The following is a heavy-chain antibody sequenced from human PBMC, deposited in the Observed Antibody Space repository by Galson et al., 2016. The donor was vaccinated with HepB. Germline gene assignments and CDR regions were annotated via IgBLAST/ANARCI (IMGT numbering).Heavy chain of an antibody. CDR1: GFTFSSYH. D-gene: IGHD3-16*01. Sequence: SLRLSCAASGFTFSSYHINWVRQAPGKGLEWVSAISSSGDNTYYADSVKGRFTISRDNSKNTLYLHMNSLRAEDTAVYYCASQGALWAGGFDYWGQGTLVTVAS. J-gene: IGHJ4*02. CDR2: ISSSGDNT. CDR3: ASQGALWAGGFDY. V-gene: IGHV3-23*01.